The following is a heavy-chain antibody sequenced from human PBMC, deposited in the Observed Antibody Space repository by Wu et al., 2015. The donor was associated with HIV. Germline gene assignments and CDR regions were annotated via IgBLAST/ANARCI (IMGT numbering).Heavy chain of an antibody. V-gene: IGHV1-46*01. CDR2: INPSVGGT. CDR3: ARDAIPVADTKSRWFDP. Sequence: QVQLVQSGAEVQKPGASVKLSCKASGYIFTRYYVHWVRQAPGQGLEWMGIINPSVGGTTYAKKFHGRVSLTRDTSSNTIYMELSTLRSDDTAVYFCARDAIPVADTKSRWFDPWGQGTLVTVSS. CDR1: GYIFTRYY. J-gene: IGHJ5*02. D-gene: IGHD6-19*01.